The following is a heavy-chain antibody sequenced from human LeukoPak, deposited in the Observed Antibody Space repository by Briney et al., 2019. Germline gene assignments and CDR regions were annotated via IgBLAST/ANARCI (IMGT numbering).Heavy chain of an antibody. Sequence: SETLSLTCTVSGGSISSSSYYWGWIRQPPGKGLEWIGYIYYSGSTNYNPSLKSRVTISVDTPKNQFSLKLSSVTAADTAVYYCARRYYYGSGIHYGMDVWGQGTTVTVSS. CDR3: ARRYYYGSGIHYGMDV. CDR2: IYYSGST. CDR1: GGSISSSSYY. V-gene: IGHV4-61*05. D-gene: IGHD3-10*01. J-gene: IGHJ6*02.